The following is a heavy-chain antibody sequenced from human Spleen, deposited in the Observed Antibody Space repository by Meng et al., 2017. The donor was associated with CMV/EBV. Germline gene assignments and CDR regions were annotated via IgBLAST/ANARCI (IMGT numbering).Heavy chain of an antibody. Sequence: GESLKISCVASRFTFSSFGMHWVRQAPGKGLQWVALVWFDGSNKYYADSVKGRFTISRDNSKNTLYLQMDSLRAEDTAVYYCARVICSSSSISCYEDGLDLWGQGTTVTVSS. CDR3: ARVICSSSSISCYEDGLDL. CDR1: RFTFSSFG. D-gene: IGHD2-2*01. J-gene: IGHJ6*02. V-gene: IGHV3-33*01. CDR2: VWFDGSNK.